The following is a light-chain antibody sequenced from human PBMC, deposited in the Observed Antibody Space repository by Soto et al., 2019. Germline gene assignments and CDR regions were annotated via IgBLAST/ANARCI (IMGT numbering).Light chain of an antibody. V-gene: IGKV3-20*01. CDR1: QSVSSSY. CDR3: QQYGRSPPWT. CDR2: GAS. J-gene: IGKJ1*01. Sequence: EIVLTQSPGTLSLSTGERATLSCRASQSVSSSYLAWYQQKPGQAPRLLIYGASSRATGIPDRFSGSGSGTDFTLTISRLEPEDFAVYYCQQYGRSPPWTFGQGTKVDI.